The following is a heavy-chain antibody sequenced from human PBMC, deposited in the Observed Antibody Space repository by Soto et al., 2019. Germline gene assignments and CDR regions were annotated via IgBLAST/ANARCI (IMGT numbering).Heavy chain of an antibody. CDR1: GYTFFTCD. V-gene: IGHV1-18*01. CDR3: ARHHGPTTSENWFDP. D-gene: IGHD5-12*01. CDR2: ISTYSGDT. Sequence: ASVKVSCKSSGYTFFTCDISWVRQGPGQGLEWMGWISTYSGDTKYAQKFQGRVTMTTDTSTTTAYLELRSLRSDDTAVYYCARHHGPTTSENWFDPWGQGTLVTVSS. J-gene: IGHJ5*02.